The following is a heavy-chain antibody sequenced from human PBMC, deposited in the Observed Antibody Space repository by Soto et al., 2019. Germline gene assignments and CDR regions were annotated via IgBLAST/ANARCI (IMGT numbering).Heavy chain of an antibody. CDR3: AGGGSDYCRAEYYYYYYMDV. CDR2: INWNGGST. J-gene: IGHJ6*03. CDR1: GFTFDDYG. V-gene: IGHV3-20*01. D-gene: IGHD4-17*01. Sequence: EVQLVESGGGVVRPGGSLRLSCAASGFTFDDYGMSWVRQAPGKGLEWVSGINWNGGSTGYADSVKGRFTISRDNAKNSLYLLMNNRLGDDAALYHCAGGGSDYCRAEYYYYYYMDVWGKGTTVTVSS.